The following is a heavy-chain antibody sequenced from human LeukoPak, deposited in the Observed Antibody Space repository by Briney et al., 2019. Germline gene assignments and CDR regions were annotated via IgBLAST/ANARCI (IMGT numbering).Heavy chain of an antibody. CDR1: GFTFSNAW. CDR3: TTDPVWGATTRNSEDY. J-gene: IGHJ4*02. D-gene: IGHD2/OR15-2a*01. CDR2: IKSKTDGGTT. Sequence: GGSLRPSCAASGFTFSNAWMSWVRQAPGKGLEWVGRIKSKTDGGTTDYAAPVKGRFTISRDDSKNTLYLQMNSLKTEDTAVYYCTTDPVWGATTRNSEDYWGQGTLVTVSS. V-gene: IGHV3-15*01.